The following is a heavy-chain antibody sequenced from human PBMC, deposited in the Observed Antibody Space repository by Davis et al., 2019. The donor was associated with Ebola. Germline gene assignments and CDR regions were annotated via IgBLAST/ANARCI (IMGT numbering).Heavy chain of an antibody. CDR1: GYTFTSYD. CDR3: AASAGTVGKFDY. V-gene: IGHV1-18*01. CDR2: MNPNSGNT. J-gene: IGHJ4*01. Sequence: ASVTVSCKASGYTFTSYDINWVRQATGQGLEWMGWMNPNSGNTNYAQKLQGRVTMTTDTSTSTAYMELRSLRSDDTAVYYCAASAGTVGKFDYWGQGTLVTVSS. D-gene: IGHD1-14*01.